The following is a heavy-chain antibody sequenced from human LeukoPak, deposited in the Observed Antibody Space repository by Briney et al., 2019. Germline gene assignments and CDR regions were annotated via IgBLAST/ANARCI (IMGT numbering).Heavy chain of an antibody. V-gene: IGHV3-30*02. J-gene: IGHJ4*02. Sequence: PGGSLRLSCAASGFTYSSYGMHWVRQAPGKGLEGVVFIRYDGSNKYYADSVKGRFTISRDNSKNTLYLQMNSLRAEDTAVYYCAKDLDSGYDYGGFDYWGQGTLVTVSS. D-gene: IGHD5-12*01. CDR2: IRYDGSNK. CDR3: AKDLDSGYDYGGFDY. CDR1: GFTYSSYG.